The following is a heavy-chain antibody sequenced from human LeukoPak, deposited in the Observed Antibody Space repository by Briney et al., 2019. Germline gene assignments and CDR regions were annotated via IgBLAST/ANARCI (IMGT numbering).Heavy chain of an antibody. CDR3: ASPGHTMVRGVTAASDFDY. CDR2: IIPILGIA. D-gene: IGHD3-10*01. J-gene: IGHJ4*02. CDR1: GGTFIKYA. Sequence: SVTVSYKGSGGTFIKYAIRWVGQAAGQGGEWMGRIIPILGIANYAQKFQGRVTITGEKATRKVYMELTSLRSEDTAVYYCASPGHTMVRGVTAASDFDYWGQGTLVTVSS. V-gene: IGHV1-69*04.